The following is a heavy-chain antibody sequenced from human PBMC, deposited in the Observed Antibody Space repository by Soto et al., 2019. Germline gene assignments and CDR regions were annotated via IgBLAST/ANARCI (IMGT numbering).Heavy chain of an antibody. CDR2: ISYEGSIQ. Sequence: QVQLVESGGGVVQPGRSLRLSCEGSGFTFSTYGMHWVRQAPGKGLEWVAVISYEGSIQFYADSVKDRFTISRDNSKNTVYLQMNSLRHDDTAVYYCARTKVTFGGVIVPIDYWGQGSLVTVSS. CDR3: ARTKVTFGGVIVPIDY. D-gene: IGHD3-16*02. CDR1: GFTFSTYG. J-gene: IGHJ4*02. V-gene: IGHV3-30*03.